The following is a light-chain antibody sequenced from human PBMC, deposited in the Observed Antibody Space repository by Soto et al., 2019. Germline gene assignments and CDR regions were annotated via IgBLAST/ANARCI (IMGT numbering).Light chain of an antibody. Sequence: QSVLPPPPSVSGAPGQRGTISCTGSSSNIGANYDVHWYQQLPGTAPKLLIYGNSNRPSGVPDRFSGSNFGTSASLAITGLQAEDEADYYCQSYDSSLTGSVFGTATKATV. CDR3: QSYDSSLTGSV. V-gene: IGLV1-40*01. J-gene: IGLJ1*01. CDR2: GNS. CDR1: SSNIGANYD.